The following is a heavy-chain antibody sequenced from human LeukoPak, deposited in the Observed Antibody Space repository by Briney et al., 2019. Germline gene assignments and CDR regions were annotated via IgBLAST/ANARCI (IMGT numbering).Heavy chain of an antibody. V-gene: IGHV1-2*02. Sequence: GASVTVSCKASRYIFTAYYLHWVRQAPGQKPEWMGWIKANSGDTNYAQKFQGRVTMTRDTSISTVYMELSGLTADDTAVYYCTRVGDDYPYWGQGTLVTVSS. CDR3: TRVGDDYPY. CDR1: RYIFTAYY. CDR2: IKANSGDT. D-gene: IGHD5-24*01. J-gene: IGHJ4*02.